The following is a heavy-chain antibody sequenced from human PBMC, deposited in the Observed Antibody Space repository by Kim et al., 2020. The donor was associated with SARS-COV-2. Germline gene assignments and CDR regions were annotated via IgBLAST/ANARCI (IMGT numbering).Heavy chain of an antibody. CDR1: GGSINSGGYY. J-gene: IGHJ4*02. D-gene: IGHD3-22*01. CDR3: ARTRITMIVVVTHFDY. CDR2: IYYSGST. Sequence: SETLSLTCTVSGGSINSGGYYWSWIRQHPGKGLEWIGYIYYSGSTYYNPSLKSRVTISVDTSKNQFSLKLSSVTAADTAVYYCARTRITMIVVVTHFDYWGQGTLVTVSS. V-gene: IGHV4-31*03.